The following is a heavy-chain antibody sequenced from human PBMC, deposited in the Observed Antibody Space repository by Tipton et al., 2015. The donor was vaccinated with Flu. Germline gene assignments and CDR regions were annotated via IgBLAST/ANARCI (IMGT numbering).Heavy chain of an antibody. Sequence: GSLRLSCSASGFTFNNYEMSWVRQAPGKGLEWVGRIKSKTDGGTTDYAAPVKGRFTISRDDSKNTLYLQMNSLKTEDTAVYYCTTDLDSGYRGYWGQGTLVTVSS. V-gene: IGHV3-15*01. D-gene: IGHD5-12*01. J-gene: IGHJ4*02. CDR1: GFTFNNYE. CDR3: TTDLDSGYRGY. CDR2: IKSKTDGGTT.